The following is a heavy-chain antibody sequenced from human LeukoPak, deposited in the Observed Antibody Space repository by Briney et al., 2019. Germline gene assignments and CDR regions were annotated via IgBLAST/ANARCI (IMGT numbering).Heavy chain of an antibody. CDR3: ASYDILTGSLDY. V-gene: IGHV4-59*01. Sequence: NPSETLSLTCTVSGGSISSYYWSWIRQPPGKGLEWIGYIYYSGSTNHNPSLKSRVTISVDTSKNQFSLKLSSVTAADTAVYYCASYDILTGSLDYWGQGTLVTVSS. CDR1: GGSISSYY. D-gene: IGHD3-9*01. CDR2: IYYSGST. J-gene: IGHJ4*02.